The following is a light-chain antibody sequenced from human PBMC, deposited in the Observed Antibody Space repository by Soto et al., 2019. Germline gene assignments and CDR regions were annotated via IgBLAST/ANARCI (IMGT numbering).Light chain of an antibody. CDR3: LLYMRTGMV. Sequence: QTVVTQEPSFSVSPGGTVTLTCGLSSGSVSTSYYPSWYQQTPGQAPRTLIYSTNTRSSGVPDRFSGSILGNKAALTITGAQADVESDYYCLLYMRTGMVFGGGTKLTVL. CDR2: STN. V-gene: IGLV8-61*01. CDR1: SGSVSTSYY. J-gene: IGLJ3*02.